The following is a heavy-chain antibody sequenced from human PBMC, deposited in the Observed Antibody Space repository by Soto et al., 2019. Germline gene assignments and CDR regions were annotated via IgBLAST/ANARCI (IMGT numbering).Heavy chain of an antibody. CDR2: VNPIVSMS. CDR3: ASSYGSGYRAFDY. J-gene: IGHJ4*02. V-gene: IGHV1-69*02. D-gene: IGHD3-10*01. Sequence: QVQLVQSGAEVKRPGSSVKVSCKASGDTFNFYSINWVRQAPGLGLEWMGRVNPIVSMSNYAQKFQGRVTMTAYKSKSTAYMELSSLRSEDTAMYYCASSYGSGYRAFDYWGQGALVTVS. CDR1: GDTFNFYS.